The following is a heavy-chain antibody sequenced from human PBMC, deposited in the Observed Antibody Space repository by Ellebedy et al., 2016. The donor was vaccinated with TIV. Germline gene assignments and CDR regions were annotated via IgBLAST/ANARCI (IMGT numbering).Heavy chain of an antibody. CDR2: IYHSGST. CDR3: ARVAYYYDSSGYYYYYYYGMDV. CDR1: GGSISNSNW. Sequence: SETLSLTXAVSGGSISNSNWWSWVRQPPGKGLEWIGEIYHSGSTNYNPSLKSRVTILVDKSKNQFSLKLSSVTAADTAVYYCARVAYYYDSSGYYYYYYYGMDVWGQGTTVTVSS. D-gene: IGHD3-22*01. V-gene: IGHV4-4*02. J-gene: IGHJ6*02.